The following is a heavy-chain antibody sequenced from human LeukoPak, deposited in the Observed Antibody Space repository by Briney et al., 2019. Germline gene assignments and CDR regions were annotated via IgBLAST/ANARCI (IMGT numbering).Heavy chain of an antibody. CDR1: GYTFTGYY. CDR3: ARGLYGGTSATFDY. V-gene: IGHV1-2*02. Sequence: WASVKVSCKASGYTFTGYYMHWVRQAPGQGLEWMGWINPNSGGTYYAQKFQGRVTMTSDTSISTAYMELSRLRSDNTAVYYCARGLYGGTSATFDYWGQGTLVTVSS. CDR2: INPNSGGT. J-gene: IGHJ4*02. D-gene: IGHD4-23*01.